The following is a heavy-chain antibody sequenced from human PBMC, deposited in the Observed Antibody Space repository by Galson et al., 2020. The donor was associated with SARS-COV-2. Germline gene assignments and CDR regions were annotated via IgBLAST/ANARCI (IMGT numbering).Heavy chain of an antibody. V-gene: IGHV3-30*04. CDR3: ARDSGLHSSWGGYCSY. J-gene: IGHJ4*02. CDR2: ISYDGSNK. D-gene: IGHD6-13*01. Sequence: LSLTCAASGFTFSSYAMHWVRQAPGKGLEWVAVISYDGSNKYYADSVKGRFTISRDNSKNTLYLQMNSLRAEDTAVYYCARDSGLHSSWGGYCSYWGQGTLVTVSS. CDR1: GFTFSSYA.